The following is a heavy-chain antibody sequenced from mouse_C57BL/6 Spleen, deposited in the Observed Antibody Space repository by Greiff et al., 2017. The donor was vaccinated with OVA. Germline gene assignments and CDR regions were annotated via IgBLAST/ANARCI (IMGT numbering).Heavy chain of an antibody. J-gene: IGHJ1*03. V-gene: IGHV1-15*01. Sequence: VQLQQSGAELVRPGASVTLSCKASGYTFTDYEMHWVKQTPVHGLEWIVALAPETGGTAYNQKFKGKAILTADKSSSTAYMELRSLTSEDSAVYYCTRRDYYGSSYEYFDVWGTGTTVTVSS. CDR1: GYTFTDYE. D-gene: IGHD1-1*01. CDR2: LAPETGGT. CDR3: TRRDYYGSSYEYFDV.